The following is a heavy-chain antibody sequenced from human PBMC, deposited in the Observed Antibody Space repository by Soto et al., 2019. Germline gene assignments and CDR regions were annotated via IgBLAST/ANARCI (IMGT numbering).Heavy chain of an antibody. CDR3: ARVSDFWSGYYFWWFDP. Sequence: GGSLRLSCAASGFTFSSYAMSWVRQAPGKGLEWVSAISGSGGSTYYADSVKGRFTISRDNSKNTLYLKMNSLRAEDTAIYYCARVSDFWSGYYFWWFDPWGQGTLVTVSS. CDR1: GFTFSSYA. CDR2: ISGSGGST. D-gene: IGHD3-3*01. V-gene: IGHV3-23*01. J-gene: IGHJ5*02.